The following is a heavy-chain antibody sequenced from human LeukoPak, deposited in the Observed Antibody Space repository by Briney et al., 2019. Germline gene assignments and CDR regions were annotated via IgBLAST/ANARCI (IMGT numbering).Heavy chain of an antibody. D-gene: IGHD2-2*01. Sequence: ASVKVSCKASGYTFTSYGISWVRQAPGQGLEWMGWISAYNGNTNYAQKLQGRVTMTTDTSTSTAYMELRSLRSDDTAVYYCARLPYCSSTSCPNWFDPWGQGTLVTVSP. CDR2: ISAYNGNT. V-gene: IGHV1-18*04. CDR3: ARLPYCSSTSCPNWFDP. J-gene: IGHJ5*02. CDR1: GYTFTSYG.